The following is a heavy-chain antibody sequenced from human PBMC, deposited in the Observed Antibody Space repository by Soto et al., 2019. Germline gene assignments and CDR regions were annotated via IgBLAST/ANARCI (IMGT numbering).Heavy chain of an antibody. CDR2: TSKDGNNT. J-gene: IGHJ6*02. D-gene: IGHD1-1*01. CDR3: ARGNMDV. V-gene: IGHV3-30-3*01. Sequence: QVQLVESGGGVVQPGRSLRLSCAASAFTLSKFAMHWVRQAPGKGLEWVAVTSKDGNNTYYADSVKGRFTISRDNSKDTIYLQMNSVRTEATALYYCARGNMDVWGQGTTVTVSS. CDR1: AFTLSKFA.